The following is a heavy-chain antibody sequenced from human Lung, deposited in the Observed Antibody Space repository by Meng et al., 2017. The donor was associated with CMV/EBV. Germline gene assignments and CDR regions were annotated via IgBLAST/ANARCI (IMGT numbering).Heavy chain of an antibody. V-gene: IGHV7-4-1*02. CDR3: ARVAPSGYRYFDY. D-gene: IGHD3-3*01. J-gene: IGHJ4*02. Sequence: QVQMVQSGSELKKPGASVTVSGTASGYTFINYAMNWVRQAPGQGLEWMGWINTNTGNPTYAQGFTRRFVFSLDTSFRTAYLQISSLKAEDTAVYYCARVAPSGYRYFDYWGQGTLVTVSS. CDR1: GYTFINYA. CDR2: INTNTGNP.